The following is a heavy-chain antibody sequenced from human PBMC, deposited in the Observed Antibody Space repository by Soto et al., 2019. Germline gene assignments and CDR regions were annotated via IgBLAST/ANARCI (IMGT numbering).Heavy chain of an antibody. J-gene: IGHJ4*02. CDR3: AKVGYSYGLPVCSDY. CDR1: GFTFSSYA. Sequence: PGGSVRLSCAASGFTFSSYAMSWVRQAPGKGLEWVSAISGSGGSTYYADSVKGRFTISRDNSKNTLYLQMNSLRAEDTAVYYCAKVGYSYGLPVCSDYWGQGTLVTVSS. CDR2: ISGSGGST. D-gene: IGHD5-18*01. V-gene: IGHV3-23*01.